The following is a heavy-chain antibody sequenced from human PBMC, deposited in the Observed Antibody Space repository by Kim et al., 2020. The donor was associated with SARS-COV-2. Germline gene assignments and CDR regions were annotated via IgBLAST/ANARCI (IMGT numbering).Heavy chain of an antibody. CDR2: ISWYSGSI. CDR1: GFTFGDHA. CDR3: AQGRGTEPYSSRKPYYFDL. V-gene: IGHV3-9*01. D-gene: IGHD6-13*01. J-gene: IGHJ4*02. Sequence: GGSLRLSCAGSGFTFGDHAKHWVRQGPGKGLEWVLGISWYSGSISHAESVKGRFTISRDNAKNSLYLQMDSLRAEDTAFYYCAQGRGTEPYSSRKPYYFDLWGARTLGSLSS.